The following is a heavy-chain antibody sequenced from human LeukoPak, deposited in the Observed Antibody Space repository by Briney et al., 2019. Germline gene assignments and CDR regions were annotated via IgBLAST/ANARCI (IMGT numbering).Heavy chain of an antibody. D-gene: IGHD1-14*01. J-gene: IGHJ4*02. CDR2: IKRQTEGWTK. CDR1: GFSFSDAW. V-gene: IGHV3-15*01. CDR3: SRNADHDW. Sequence: GGSLRLSCAASGFSFSDAWLNWVRQTPEKGLEWVARIKRQTEGWTKDYAAPVKGRFTISRDDSKSTVYLQMNSLEIEDTAVYYCSRNADHDWWGQGTLVTVSS.